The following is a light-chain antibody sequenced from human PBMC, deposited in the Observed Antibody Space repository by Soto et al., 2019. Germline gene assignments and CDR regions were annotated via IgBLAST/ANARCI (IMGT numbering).Light chain of an antibody. CDR1: SSNIGAGYD. V-gene: IGLV1-40*01. Sequence: QSVLTQPPSVSGAPGQRVTISCTGSSSNIGAGYDVHWYQQLPGTAPKLLIYGNSNRPSGVPDRFSGSKSGTSASRAITGLHAEDEADYYCQSYDSSLSGSNVFGTGTKVTVL. CDR2: GNS. J-gene: IGLJ1*01. CDR3: QSYDSSLSGSNV.